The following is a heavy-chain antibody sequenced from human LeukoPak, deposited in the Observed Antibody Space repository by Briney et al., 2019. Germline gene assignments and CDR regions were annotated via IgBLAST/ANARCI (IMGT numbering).Heavy chain of an antibody. J-gene: IGHJ4*02. V-gene: IGHV3-30*18. CDR2: ISYEGSNK. D-gene: IGHD2-2*01. CDR1: GFTFTSYG. Sequence: PGRSLRLSCAPSGFTFTSYGMHWVRHAPSKGLEWVEVISYEGSNKYYGDSRKGRFTISTDTSKNTLYLQMSSLRAEDPAVYHCAKELGGDIVVVPAAYDYWGQGTLVTVSS. CDR3: AKELGGDIVVVPAAYDY.